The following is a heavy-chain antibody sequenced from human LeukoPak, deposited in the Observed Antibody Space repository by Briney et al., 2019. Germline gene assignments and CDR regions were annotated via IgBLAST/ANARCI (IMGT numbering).Heavy chain of an antibody. Sequence: SETLSLTCAVYGGSFSGYYWSWIRQPPGKGLEWIGEINHSGSTNYNPSLKSRVTISVDTSKNQFSLKLSSVTAADTAVYYCARVTYSGYDAPTHDAFDIWGQGTMVTVSS. V-gene: IGHV4-34*01. CDR2: INHSGST. D-gene: IGHD5-12*01. CDR3: ARVTYSGYDAPTHDAFDI. J-gene: IGHJ3*02. CDR1: GGSFSGYY.